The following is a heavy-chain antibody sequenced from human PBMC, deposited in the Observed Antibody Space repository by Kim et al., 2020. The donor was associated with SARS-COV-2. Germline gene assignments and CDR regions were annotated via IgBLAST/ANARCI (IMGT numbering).Heavy chain of an antibody. D-gene: IGHD5-12*01. V-gene: IGHV1-2*06. CDR1: GYTFTGYY. J-gene: IGHJ4*02. CDR2: INPNSGGT. CDR3: ALGVATVTFDY. Sequence: ASVKVSCKASGYTFTGYYMHWVRQAPGQGLEWKGRINPNSGGTNDAQKFQGRVTMTRDTSISTAYMGLSRLRSDDTAVYYCALGVATVTFDYWGQGTLVTVSS.